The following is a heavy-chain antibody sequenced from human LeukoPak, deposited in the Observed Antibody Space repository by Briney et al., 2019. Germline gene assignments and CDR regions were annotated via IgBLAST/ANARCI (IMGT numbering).Heavy chain of an antibody. V-gene: IGHV4-59*01. Sequence: SETLSLTCTVSGGSISSYYWNWIRQPPGKGLEWIGYIFYSGSTKYNPSLKSRVSISVDMSRSQFSLKLNSVTAADTAVYYCTRASIHGYSDYWGQGTLVTVSS. CDR1: GGSISSYY. CDR3: TRASIHGYSDY. CDR2: IFYSGST. J-gene: IGHJ4*02.